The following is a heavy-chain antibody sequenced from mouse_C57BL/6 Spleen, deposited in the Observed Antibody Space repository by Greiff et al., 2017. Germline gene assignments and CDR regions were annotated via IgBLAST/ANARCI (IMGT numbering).Heavy chain of an antibody. D-gene: IGHD2-4*01. Sequence: EVKLMESGGGLVKPGGSLKLSCAASGFTFSDYGMHWVRQAPEKGLEWVAYISSGSSTIYYADTVKGRFTISRDNAKNTLFLQMTSLRSEDTAMYYCERDDYDDYYYAMDYWGQGTSVTVSS. J-gene: IGHJ4*01. CDR1: GFTFSDYG. CDR2: ISSGSSTI. CDR3: ERDDYDDYYYAMDY. V-gene: IGHV5-17*01.